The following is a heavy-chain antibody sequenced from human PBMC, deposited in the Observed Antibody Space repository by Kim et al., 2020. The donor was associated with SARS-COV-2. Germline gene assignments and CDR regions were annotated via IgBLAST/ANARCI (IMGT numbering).Heavy chain of an antibody. CDR1: GGSFSGYY. J-gene: IGHJ5*02. CDR2: INHSGST. CDR3: ASYDGSGSS. Sequence: SETLSLTCAVYGGSFSGYYWSWIRQPPGKGLEWIGEINHSGSTNYNPSLKSRVTISVDTSKNQFSLKLSSVTAADTAVYYCASYDGSGSSWGQGTLVTVSS. V-gene: IGHV4-34*01. D-gene: IGHD3-10*01.